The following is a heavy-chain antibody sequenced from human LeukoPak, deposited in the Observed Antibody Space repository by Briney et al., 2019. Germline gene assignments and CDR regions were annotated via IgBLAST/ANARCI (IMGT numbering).Heavy chain of an antibody. D-gene: IGHD4-17*01. V-gene: IGHV1-46*01. CDR2: INPSGGST. Sequence: GASVNVSCKASGYTFTSYYMHWVRQAPGQGLEWMGIINPSGGSTSYAQKFQGRVTMTRDTSTSTVYMELSSLRSEDTAVYYCARSNNDGDYLGVGFDYWGQGTLVTVSS. J-gene: IGHJ4*02. CDR3: ARSNNDGDYLGVGFDY. CDR1: GYTFTSYY.